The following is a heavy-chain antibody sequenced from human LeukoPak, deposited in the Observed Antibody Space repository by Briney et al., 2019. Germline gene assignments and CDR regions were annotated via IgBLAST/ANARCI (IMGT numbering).Heavy chain of an antibody. D-gene: IGHD4-11*01. CDR3: ATYSILNAREFRY. J-gene: IGHJ1*01. Sequence: PGGSLRLSCAASGFTFRTYSIIWVRQAPGKGLEWVANVQHIGGETYYVDSVKGRFTISRDNAKNSVYLQMNSLGADDTAVYYCATYSILNAREFRYWGQGTLVTVTS. CDR1: GFTFRTYS. V-gene: IGHV3-7*01. CDR2: VQHIGGET.